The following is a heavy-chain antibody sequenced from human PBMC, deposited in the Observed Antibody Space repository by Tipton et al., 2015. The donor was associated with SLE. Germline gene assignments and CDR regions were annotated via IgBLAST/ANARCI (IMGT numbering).Heavy chain of an antibody. CDR3: AIGAIGGKVDY. V-gene: IGHV4-61*02. Sequence: TLSLTCTVSGGSIFSGSYYWSWIRQPAGKGLEWIGRIYTSGNTNYSPSLKSRVTISVDTSKNQFSLKLNSVTAADTAVYYCAIGAIGGKVDYWGQGTLVTFSS. CDR2: IYTSGNT. J-gene: IGHJ4*02. CDR1: GGSIFSGSYY. D-gene: IGHD3-16*01.